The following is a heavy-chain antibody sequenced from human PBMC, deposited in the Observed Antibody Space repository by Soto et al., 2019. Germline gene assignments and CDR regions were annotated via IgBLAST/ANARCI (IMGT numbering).Heavy chain of an antibody. Sequence: QVQLVQSGAEVKKPGASVKVSCKTSGYTFTNFGLSWVRQAPGQGLEWMGWISAYNGNTNYAQNFQGRVTMTTDTTTSTAYMGLRSVRSDETAVYYCARGVTPIDYWGQGTRVTVSS. CDR2: ISAYNGNT. J-gene: IGHJ4*02. CDR1: GYTFTNFG. V-gene: IGHV1-18*01. D-gene: IGHD2-21*02. CDR3: ARGVTPIDY.